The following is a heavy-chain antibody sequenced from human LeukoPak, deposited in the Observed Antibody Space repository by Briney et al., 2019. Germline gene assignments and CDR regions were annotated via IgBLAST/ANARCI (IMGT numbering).Heavy chain of an antibody. Sequence: GGPLRLSCAASGFTVSSYYMYWVRQAPGKGLEWVSFIYSGGSTYYADSVKGRFTISRDNSKNTLYLQMNSLRAEDTAVYYCARGSGWDFDYWGQGTLVTVSS. V-gene: IGHV3-66*01. CDR1: GFTVSSYY. CDR2: IYSGGST. D-gene: IGHD6-19*01. J-gene: IGHJ4*02. CDR3: ARGSGWDFDY.